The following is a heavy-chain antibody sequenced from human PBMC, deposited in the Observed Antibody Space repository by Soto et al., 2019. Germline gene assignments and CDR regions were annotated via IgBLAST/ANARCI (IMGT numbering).Heavy chain of an antibody. CDR1: GFTFSNAW. CDR2: IKSKTDGGTT. J-gene: IGHJ6*03. CDR3: ARDSTPVWDPDYYYRDV. D-gene: IGHD2-2*01. V-gene: IGHV3-15*07. Sequence: GGSLRLSCAASGFTFSNAWINWVRQAPGKGLEWVGRIKSKTDGGTTDFAAPVKGRFAISRDNAKNSLYLQMNSLRAEDTAVYYCARDSTPVWDPDYYYRDVWGKGTTVTVSS.